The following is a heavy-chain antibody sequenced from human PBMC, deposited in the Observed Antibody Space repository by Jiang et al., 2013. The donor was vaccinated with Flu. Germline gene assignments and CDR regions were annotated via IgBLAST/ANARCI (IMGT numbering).Heavy chain of an antibody. D-gene: IGHD2-2*01. CDR1: GYTLTELS. J-gene: IGHJ4*02. CDR2: IIPIFGTA. Sequence: GAEVKKPGASVKVSCKVSGYTLTELSMHWVRQAPGQGLEWMGGIIPIFGTANYAQKFQGRVTITADKSTSTAYMELSSLRSDDTAVYYCARASSDCSSISCPFDYWGQGTLVTVSS. CDR3: ARASSDCSSISCPFDY. V-gene: IGHV1-69*06.